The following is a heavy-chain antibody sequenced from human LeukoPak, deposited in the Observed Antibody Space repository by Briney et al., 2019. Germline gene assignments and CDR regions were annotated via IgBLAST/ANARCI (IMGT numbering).Heavy chain of an antibody. J-gene: IGHJ5*02. CDR2: IYYSGST. CDR1: GGSISSYY. D-gene: IGHD2-15*01. CDR3: ARVPIVVVVAATLKSDWFDP. Sequence: PSETLSLTCTVSGGSISSYYWSWIRQPPGEGLEWIGYIYYSGSTNYNPSLKSRVTISVDTSKNQFSLKLSSVTAADTAVYYCARVPIVVVVAATLKSDWFDPWGQGTLVTVSS. V-gene: IGHV4-59*12.